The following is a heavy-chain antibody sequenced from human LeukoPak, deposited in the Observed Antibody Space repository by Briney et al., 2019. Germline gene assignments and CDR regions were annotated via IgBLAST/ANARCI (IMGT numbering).Heavy chain of an antibody. V-gene: IGHV3-23*01. CDR3: ARPQLGILDY. CDR1: GFTFSSYA. Sequence: SGGSLRLSCAASGFTFSSYAMSWVRQAPGKGLEWVSAISGSGGSTYYADSVKGRFTISRDNAKNSLYLQMNSLRAEDTAVYYCARPQLGILDYWGQGTLVTVSS. D-gene: IGHD7-27*01. CDR2: ISGSGGST. J-gene: IGHJ4*02.